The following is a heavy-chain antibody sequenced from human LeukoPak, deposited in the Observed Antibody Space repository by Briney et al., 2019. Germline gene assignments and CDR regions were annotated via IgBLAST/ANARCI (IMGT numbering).Heavy chain of an antibody. CDR2: ISSSGSTT. CDR1: GFTFSDYY. CDR3: AKTRKWIDY. Sequence: KPGGSLRLSCAAPGFTFSDYYMGWIRQAPGKGLEWVSYISSSGSTTYYADSVKGRFTISRDNAKNSLYLQLSSLKADDTAVYYCAKTRKWIDYWGQGTLVTVSS. V-gene: IGHV3-11*01. D-gene: IGHD2-8*01. J-gene: IGHJ4*02.